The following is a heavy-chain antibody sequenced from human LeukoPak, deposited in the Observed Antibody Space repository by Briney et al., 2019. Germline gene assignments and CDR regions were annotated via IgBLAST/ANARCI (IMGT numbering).Heavy chain of an antibody. D-gene: IGHD5-18*01. J-gene: IGHJ4*02. CDR1: GFTFSNYW. Sequence: GGSLRLSCAASGFTFSNYWMHWVRQAPGKGLMWVSRVHSDGSYTNYADSVKGRLTISRDNAKSTLYLQMNSLRAEDTAVYYCAREGLGYSYDYWGQGTLVTVSS. CDR3: AREGLGYSYDY. V-gene: IGHV3-74*01. CDR2: VHSDGSYT.